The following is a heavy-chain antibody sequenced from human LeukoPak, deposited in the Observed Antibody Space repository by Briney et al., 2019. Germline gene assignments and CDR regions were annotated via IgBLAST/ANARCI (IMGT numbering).Heavy chain of an antibody. V-gene: IGHV6-1*01. CDR1: GDSVPSNSAA. CDR2: TYYRSKWYN. Sequence: SQTLSLTCAISGDSVPSNSAAWNWIRQSPSRGLEWLGRTYYRSKWYNDYAVSVKSRITINPDTSKNQFSLQLNSVTPEDTAVYYCARDKRGYYYGSGLNWFDPWGQGTLVTVSS. CDR3: ARDKRGYYYGSGLNWFDP. D-gene: IGHD3-10*01. J-gene: IGHJ5*02.